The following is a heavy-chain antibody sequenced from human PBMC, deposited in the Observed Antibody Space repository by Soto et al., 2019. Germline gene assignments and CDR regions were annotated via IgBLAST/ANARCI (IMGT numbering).Heavy chain of an antibody. J-gene: IGHJ4*02. CDR1: GAIFNGDA. Sequence: QMQLVQSGAEVRKPGSSVKVSCQASGAIFNGDAISWVRHAPGQGLEWMGGVLGVFGTARYAQKFQGRVTITADKSTTTAYLELSSLRSDDTAVYYCARRTGSYLPTFFEHWGQGTLVIVSA. V-gene: IGHV1-69*06. CDR2: VLGVFGTA. CDR3: ARRTGSYLPTFFEH. D-gene: IGHD1-26*01.